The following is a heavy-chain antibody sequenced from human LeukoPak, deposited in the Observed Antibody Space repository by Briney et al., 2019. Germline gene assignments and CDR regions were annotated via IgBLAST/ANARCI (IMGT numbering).Heavy chain of an antibody. D-gene: IGHD6-6*01. V-gene: IGHV5-51*01. CDR1: GYSFTSYW. Sequence: GESLKISCKGSGYSFTSYWIGWVRPMPGKGLEWKGIIYPGDSKTRYSPSFQSQVNNSANHSSSTAYPQWTNLKAYGTALYCCARQVQTDGSSAFFDYWGQGTLVTVSS. J-gene: IGHJ4*02. CDR3: ARQVQTDGSSAFFDY. CDR2: IYPGDSKT.